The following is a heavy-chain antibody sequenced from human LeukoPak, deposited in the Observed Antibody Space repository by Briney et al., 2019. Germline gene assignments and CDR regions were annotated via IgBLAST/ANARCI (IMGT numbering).Heavy chain of an antibody. D-gene: IGHD3-22*01. CDR2: ISSSSSYI. CDR1: GFTFSSYS. Sequence: PGGSLRLSCAASGFTFSSYSMNWVRQAPGKGLEWVSSISSSSSYIYYADSVKGRFTISRDDAKNSLYLQMNSLRAEDTAVYYCAAAVDYYDSAGFDYWGQGTLATVSS. V-gene: IGHV3-21*01. J-gene: IGHJ4*02. CDR3: AAAVDYYDSAGFDY.